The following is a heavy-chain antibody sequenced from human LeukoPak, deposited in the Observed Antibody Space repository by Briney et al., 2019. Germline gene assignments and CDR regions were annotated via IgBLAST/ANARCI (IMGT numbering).Heavy chain of an antibody. Sequence: GGSLRLSCAASGFTFSSYGMHWVRQAPGKGLEWVAVIWYDGSNKYYADSVKGRFTISRDNSKNTLYLQMNSLRAEDTAVYYCARHPGKVTNDWYFDLWGRGTLVTVSS. CDR2: IWYDGSNK. D-gene: IGHD4-23*01. CDR3: ARHPGKVTNDWYFDL. V-gene: IGHV3-33*01. CDR1: GFTFSSYG. J-gene: IGHJ2*01.